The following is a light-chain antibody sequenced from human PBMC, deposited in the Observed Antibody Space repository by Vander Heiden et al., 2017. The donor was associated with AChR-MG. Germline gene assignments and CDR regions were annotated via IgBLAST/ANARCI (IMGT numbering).Light chain of an antibody. CDR2: GNS. J-gene: IGLJ1*01. CDR1: SSDIGAGYD. Sequence: QSVLTQPPSVSGAPGQRVTIPCTGSSSDIGAGYDVHWYQQLPGTAPKVLIYGNSNRPSGVPDRFSASKSGTSASLAITGLQAEDEADYYCQSYDSRLSGYVFGSGTKVTVL. CDR3: QSYDSRLSGYV. V-gene: IGLV1-40*01.